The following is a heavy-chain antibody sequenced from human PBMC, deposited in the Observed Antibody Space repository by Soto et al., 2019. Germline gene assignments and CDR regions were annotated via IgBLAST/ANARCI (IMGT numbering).Heavy chain of an antibody. D-gene: IGHD3-10*01. CDR1: GFTFSSYG. CDR2: IWYDGSNK. V-gene: IGHV3-33*01. CDR3: ARGGDYYGSGSYYYFDY. J-gene: IGHJ4*02. Sequence: QVQLVESGGGMVQPGRSLRLSCAASGFTFSSYGMHWVRQAPGKGLEWVAVIWYDGSNKYYADSVKGRFTISRDNSKNTLYLQMNSLRAEDTAVYYCARGGDYYGSGSYYYFDYWGQGTLVTVSS.